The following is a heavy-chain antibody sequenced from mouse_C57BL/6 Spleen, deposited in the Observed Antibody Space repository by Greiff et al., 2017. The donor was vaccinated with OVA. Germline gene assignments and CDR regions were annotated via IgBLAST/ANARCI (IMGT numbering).Heavy chain of an antibody. CDR1: GYAFSSSW. CDR2: IYPGDGDT. D-gene: IGHD1-2*01. V-gene: IGHV1-82*01. Sequence: QVQLQQSGPELVKPGASVKISCKASGYAFSSSWMNWVKQRPGKGLEWIGRIYPGDGDTNYNGKFKGKATLTADKSSSTAYMQLSSLTSEDSAVYFCARGEYYGPYAMDYWGQGTSVTVSS. J-gene: IGHJ4*01. CDR3: ARGEYYGPYAMDY.